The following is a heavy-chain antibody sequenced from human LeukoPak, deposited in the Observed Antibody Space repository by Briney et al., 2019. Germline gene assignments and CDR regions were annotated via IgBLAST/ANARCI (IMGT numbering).Heavy chain of an antibody. CDR3: ARETGLYYFDY. CDR1: GGSISSGDYY. CDR2: MYYIGTT. J-gene: IGHJ4*02. V-gene: IGHV4-30-4*01. Sequence: SETLSLTCTVSGGSISSGDYYWNWIRQPPGKGLEWIGHMYYIGTTYYNPPLKSRVTISVDPSKNQFCLKLGSVTAADTGVYFRARETGLYYFDYWGQGTLVTVS. D-gene: IGHD1-14*01.